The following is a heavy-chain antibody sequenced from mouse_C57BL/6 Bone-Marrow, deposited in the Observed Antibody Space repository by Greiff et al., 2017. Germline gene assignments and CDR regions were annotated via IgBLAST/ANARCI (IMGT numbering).Heavy chain of an antibody. CDR2: IRNKANGYTT. CDR3: ACYIRYYGNYFDY. V-gene: IGHV7-3*01. CDR1: GFTFTDYY. D-gene: IGHD1-1*01. J-gene: IGHJ2*01. Sequence: EVKLLESGGGLVQPGGSLSLSCAASGFTFTDYYMSWVRQTPGKALEWLGFIRNKANGYTTEYSASVKGRFTISRETSQSILYLQMNALSTEDSADYSGACYIRYYGNYFDYWGQGTTLTVSS.